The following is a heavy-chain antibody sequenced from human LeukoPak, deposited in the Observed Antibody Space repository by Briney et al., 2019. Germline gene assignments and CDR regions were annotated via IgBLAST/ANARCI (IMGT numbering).Heavy chain of an antibody. CDR2: IIPIFGTA. Sequence: SVKASCKASGGTFSSYAISWVRQAPGQGLEWMGGIIPIFGTANYAQKFQGRVTITADESTSTAYMELSSLRSEDTAVYYCASIIAVAGNYYYYGMDVWGQGTTVTVSS. CDR1: GGTFSSYA. D-gene: IGHD6-19*01. V-gene: IGHV1-69*01. J-gene: IGHJ6*02. CDR3: ASIIAVAGNYYYYGMDV.